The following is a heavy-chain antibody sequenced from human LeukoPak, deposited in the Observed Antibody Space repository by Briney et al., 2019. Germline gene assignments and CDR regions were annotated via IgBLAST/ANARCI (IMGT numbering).Heavy chain of an antibody. CDR3: ARGLTTVAPWFDP. Sequence: GGSLRLSCAASGFTFSSYEMNWVRQAPGKGLEWVPYIISSGSTIYYADSVKGRFTISRDNAKNSLYLQMNSLRAEDTAVYYCARGLTTVAPWFDPWGQGTLVTVSS. D-gene: IGHD4-23*01. V-gene: IGHV3-48*03. CDR1: GFTFSSYE. J-gene: IGHJ5*02. CDR2: IISSGSTI.